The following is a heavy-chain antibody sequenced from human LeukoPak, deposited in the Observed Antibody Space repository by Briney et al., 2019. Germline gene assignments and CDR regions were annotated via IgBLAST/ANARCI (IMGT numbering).Heavy chain of an antibody. CDR2: IYYSGST. CDR1: GGSISSYY. J-gene: IGHJ4*02. CDR3: ARTGISWYKYFDY. D-gene: IGHD6-13*01. Sequence: SETLSLTCTVSGGSISSYYWSWIRQPPGKGLEWIGYIYYSGSTNYNPSLKSRVTISVDTSKIQFSLKLSSVTAADTAVYYCARTGISWYKYFDYWGQGTLVTVSS. V-gene: IGHV4-59*01.